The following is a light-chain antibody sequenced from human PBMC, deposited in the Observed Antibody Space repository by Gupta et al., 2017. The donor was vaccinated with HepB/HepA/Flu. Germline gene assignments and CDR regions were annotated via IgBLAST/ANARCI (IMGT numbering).Light chain of an antibody. Sequence: DIQMTQFPSSLSASVGDRVTITCQASQDINYYLIWYQHKPGKAPKLLIYDATNLETRVASRFKGSGSGTDFTLTIRSLQPEDIATYYCQQYENLPYTFGQGTKVEMK. V-gene: IGKV1-33*01. CDR2: DAT. J-gene: IGKJ2*01. CDR1: QDINYY. CDR3: QQYENLPYT.